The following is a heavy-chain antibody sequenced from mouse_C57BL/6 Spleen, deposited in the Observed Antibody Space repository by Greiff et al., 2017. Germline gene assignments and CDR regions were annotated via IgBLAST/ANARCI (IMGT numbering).Heavy chain of an antibody. CDR2: INSDGSST. CDR3: ARTYYSNYWYFDV. J-gene: IGHJ1*03. Sequence: EVKLVESEGGLVQPGSSMKLSCTASGFTFSDYYMAWVRQVPEKGLEWVANINSDGSSTYYLDSLKSRFIFSRDNATNILYLQMSSLKSEDTATDYCARTYYSNYWYFDVWGTGTTVTVSS. CDR1: GFTFSDYY. V-gene: IGHV5-16*01. D-gene: IGHD2-5*01.